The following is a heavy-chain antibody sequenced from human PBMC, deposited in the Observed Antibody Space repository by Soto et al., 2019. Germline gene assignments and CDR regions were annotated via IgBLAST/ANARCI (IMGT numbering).Heavy chain of an antibody. D-gene: IGHD6-19*01. CDR1: GFTFKIYA. V-gene: IGHV3-23*01. J-gene: IGHJ4*02. Sequence: GGSLRLSRAASGFTFKIYAISWVRRGPGKGLEWVAAISGSGGGTYYADSVEGRFTISRDNSNNTLYLQMNSLRAEDTAVYYCAKAGYSSGWSDYWGQGTLVTSPQ. CDR2: ISGSGGGT. CDR3: AKAGYSSGWSDY.